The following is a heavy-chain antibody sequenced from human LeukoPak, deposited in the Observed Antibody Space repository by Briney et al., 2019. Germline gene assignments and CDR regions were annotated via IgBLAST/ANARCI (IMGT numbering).Heavy chain of an antibody. D-gene: IGHD1-26*01. CDR2: ISSSSSTI. Sequence: GGSLRLSCAASGFTFSSYSMNWVRQAPGKGLEWVSYISSSSSTIYYADSVKGRFTISRDNAKNSLYLQMNSLRAEDTAVYYCARGTSGSYPNDAFDVWGQGTMVTVSS. CDR1: GFTFSSYS. J-gene: IGHJ3*01. CDR3: ARGTSGSYPNDAFDV. V-gene: IGHV3-48*01.